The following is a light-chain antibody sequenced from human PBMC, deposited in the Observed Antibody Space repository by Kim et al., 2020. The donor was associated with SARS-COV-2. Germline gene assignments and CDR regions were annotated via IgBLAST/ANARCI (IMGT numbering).Light chain of an antibody. Sequence: RVTIACTGSSSNIGADYDVHWYQYLPGTGPKLLIYSNSNRPSGVPDRFSASKSGTSASLAITGLQAEDEADYYCQSYDSSLSGWVFGGGTQLTVL. V-gene: IGLV1-40*01. CDR3: QSYDSSLSGWV. CDR1: SSNIGADYD. CDR2: SNS. J-gene: IGLJ3*02.